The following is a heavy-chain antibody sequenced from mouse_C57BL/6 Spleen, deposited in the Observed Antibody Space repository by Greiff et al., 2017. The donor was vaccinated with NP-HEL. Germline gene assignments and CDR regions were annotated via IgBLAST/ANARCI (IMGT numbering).Heavy chain of an antibody. Sequence: DVMLVESGGGLVKPGGSLKLSCAASGFTFSDYGMHWVRQAPEKGLEWVAYISSGSSTIYYADTVKGRFTISRDNAKNTLFLHMTSLRSEDTAMYYCARPGLRRDYYAMDYWGQGTSVTVSS. J-gene: IGHJ4*01. CDR2: ISSGSSTI. CDR3: ARPGLRRDYYAMDY. V-gene: IGHV5-17*01. CDR1: GFTFSDYG. D-gene: IGHD2-4*01.